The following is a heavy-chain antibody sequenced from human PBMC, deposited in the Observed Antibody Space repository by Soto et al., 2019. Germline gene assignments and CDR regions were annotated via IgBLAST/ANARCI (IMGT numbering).Heavy chain of an antibody. V-gene: IGHV3-30-3*01. D-gene: IGHD1-20*01. CDR3: ASITGTTVGDYGMDV. CDR1: GFTFSSYA. CDR2: ISYDGSNK. J-gene: IGHJ6*02. Sequence: GGSLRLSCAASGFTFSSYAMHWVRQAPGKGLEWVAVISYDGSNKYYADSVKGRFTISRDNSKNTLYLQMNSLRAEDTAVYYCASITGTTVGDYGMDVWGQGTTVTVSS.